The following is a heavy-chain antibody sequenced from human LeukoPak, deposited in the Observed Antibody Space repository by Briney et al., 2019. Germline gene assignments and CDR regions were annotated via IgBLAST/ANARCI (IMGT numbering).Heavy chain of an antibody. CDR1: GFTFSSYA. J-gene: IGHJ4*02. D-gene: IGHD1-26*01. CDR3: AKVIRYSGWYVED. CDR2: ISYDGSNK. Sequence: GGSLRLSCAASGFTFSSYAMHWVRQAPGKGLEWVAVISYDGSNKYYADPVKGRFTISRDNSKNTLYLQMNSLRAEDAAVYYCAKVIRYSGWYVEDWGQGTLVTVSS. V-gene: IGHV3-30-3*01.